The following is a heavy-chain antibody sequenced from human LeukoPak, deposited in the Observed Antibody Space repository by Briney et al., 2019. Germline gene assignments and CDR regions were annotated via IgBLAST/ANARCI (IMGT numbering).Heavy chain of an antibody. D-gene: IGHD3-22*01. CDR2: IIPILGIA. J-gene: IGHJ5*02. V-gene: IGHV1-69*04. CDR3: ARDRYDSILLPGGGFDP. CDR1: GGTFSSYA. Sequence: SVKVSCTASGGTFSSYAMSWVRQAPGQGLEWMGRIIPILGIANYAQKLQGRVTITADKSTSTAYMELSSLRSEDTAVYYCARDRYDSILLPGGGFDPWGQGTLVTVSS.